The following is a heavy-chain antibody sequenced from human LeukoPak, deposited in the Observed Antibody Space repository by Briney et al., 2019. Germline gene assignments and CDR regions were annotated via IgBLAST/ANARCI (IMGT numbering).Heavy chain of an antibody. CDR2: INPSGDYT. CDR1: GYTFTTYY. D-gene: IGHD6-19*01. J-gene: IGHJ6*03. CDR3: ARSGIAVAMDV. V-gene: IGHV1-46*01. Sequence: ASVKVSCKASGYTFTTYYIHWLRQAPGQGLEWMGIINPSGDYTSYAQKFQGRVTMTGDMSTSTVYMELSSLRSEDTAVYYCARSGIAVAMDVWGKGTTVTVSS.